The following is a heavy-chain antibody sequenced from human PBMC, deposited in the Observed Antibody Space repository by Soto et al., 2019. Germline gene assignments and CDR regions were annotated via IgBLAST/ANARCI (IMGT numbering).Heavy chain of an antibody. CDR3: ATEGAFDI. CDR1: GLSFSNYT. CDR2: TSYDGSNK. V-gene: IGHV3-30-3*01. Sequence: QVQLVESGGGVVQPGRSLRLSCAASGLSFSNYTIHWVRQAPGKGLEWVAVTSYDGSNKYYADSVKGRFTISRDNSKNTLFLQLNSLRTEDTAVYYCATEGAFDIWGQGTMVTVSS. J-gene: IGHJ3*02.